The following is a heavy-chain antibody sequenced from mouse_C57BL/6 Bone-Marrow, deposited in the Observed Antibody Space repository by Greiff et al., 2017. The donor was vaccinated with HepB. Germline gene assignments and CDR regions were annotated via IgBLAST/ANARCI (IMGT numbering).Heavy chain of an antibody. D-gene: IGHD2-1*01. J-gene: IGHJ2*01. V-gene: IGHV1-78*01. CDR3: ARGEKIYYGNYPYFDY. CDR2: IYPRDGST. CDR1: GYTFTDHT. Sequence: QVQLQQSDAELVKPGASVKISCKVSGYTFTDHTIHWMKQRPEQGLEWIGYIYPRDGSTKYNEKFKGKATLTADKSSSTAYMQLNSLTSEDSAVYFCARGEKIYYGNYPYFDYWGQGTTLTVSS.